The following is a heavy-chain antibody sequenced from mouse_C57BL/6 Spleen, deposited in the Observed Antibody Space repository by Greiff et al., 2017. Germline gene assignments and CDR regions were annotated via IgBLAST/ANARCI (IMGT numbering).Heavy chain of an antibody. CDR1: GYTFTSYW. V-gene: IGHV1-7*01. Sequence: QVQLQQSGAELAKPGASVKLSCKASGYTFTSYWMHWVKQRPGQGLEWIGYINPSSGYTKYNQKFKDKAILTADKSSSTAYMQLSSLTYEDSAVYYCARERGLYYGNQGAMDYWGQGTSVTVSS. D-gene: IGHD2-1*01. J-gene: IGHJ4*01. CDR2: INPSSGYT. CDR3: ARERGLYYGNQGAMDY.